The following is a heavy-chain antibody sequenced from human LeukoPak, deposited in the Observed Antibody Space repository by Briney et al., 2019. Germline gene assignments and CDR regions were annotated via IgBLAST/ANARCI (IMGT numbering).Heavy chain of an antibody. CDR3: ARGRRYCSSTSCYPYMDV. CDR1: GGSFSGYY. Sequence: SETLSLTCAVYGGSFSGYYWSWTRQPPGKGLEWIGEINHSGSTNYNPSPKSRVTISVDTSKNQFSLKLSSVTAADTAVYYCARGRRYCSSTSCYPYMDVWGKGTTVTVSS. V-gene: IGHV4-34*01. J-gene: IGHJ6*03. CDR2: INHSGST. D-gene: IGHD2-2*01.